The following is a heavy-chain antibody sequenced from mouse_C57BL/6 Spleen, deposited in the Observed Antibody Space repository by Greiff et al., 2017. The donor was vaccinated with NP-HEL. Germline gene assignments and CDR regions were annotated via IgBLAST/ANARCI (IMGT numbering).Heavy chain of an antibody. CDR1: GYTFTSYW. CDR2: IYPSDSET. D-gene: IGHD2-4*01. V-gene: IGHV1-61*01. Sequence: QVQLQQPGAELVRPGSSVKLSCKASGYTFTSYWMDWVKQRPGQGLEWIGNIYPSDSETHYNQKFKDKATLTVDKSSSTAYMQLSSLTSEDSAVYDCARLESYDYEAAYWGQGTLVTVSA. J-gene: IGHJ3*01. CDR3: ARLESYDYEAAY.